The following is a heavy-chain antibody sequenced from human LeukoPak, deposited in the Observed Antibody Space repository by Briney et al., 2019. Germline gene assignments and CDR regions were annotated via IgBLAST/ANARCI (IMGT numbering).Heavy chain of an antibody. J-gene: IGHJ5*02. CDR1: GSSIRSYY. Sequence: SETLSLTCTVSGSSIRSYYWAWIRQPPGKGLEGIGYIYYSGSTNYNPSLTSRVTISVDTSKNQFSLKLSSVTAADTAVYYCARWAGERDCSSTSCPRNWFDPWGQGTLVTVSS. V-gene: IGHV4-59*01. D-gene: IGHD2-2*01. CDR3: ARWAGERDCSSTSCPRNWFDP. CDR2: IYYSGST.